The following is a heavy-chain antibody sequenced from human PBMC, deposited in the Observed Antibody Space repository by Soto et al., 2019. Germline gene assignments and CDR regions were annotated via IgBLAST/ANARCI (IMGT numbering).Heavy chain of an antibody. J-gene: IGHJ5*02. CDR3: ARESGPHGYCSGGSCYNWFDP. CDR1: GGTFSSYA. V-gene: IGHV1-69*01. D-gene: IGHD2-15*01. CDR2: IIPIFGTA. Sequence: QVQLVQSGAEVKKPGSSVKVSCKASGGTFSSYAISWVRQAPGQGLEWMGGIIPIFGTANYAQKFQGRVTITADESTSTAYMELSSLRSEDTAVYYCARESGPHGYCSGGSCYNWFDPWGQGTLVTVSS.